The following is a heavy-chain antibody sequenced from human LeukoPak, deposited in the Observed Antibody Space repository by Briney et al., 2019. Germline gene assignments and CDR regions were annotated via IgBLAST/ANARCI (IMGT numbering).Heavy chain of an antibody. Sequence: GGSLRLSCAASGFTFNSYRLNWVRQAPGKGLEWVSSISSSRSYIYYADSVKDRFTISRDKAKNSLYLQMNSLGAEDTALYYCARGGYSSSWLYAFDIWGQGTMVTVSS. D-gene: IGHD6-13*01. V-gene: IGHV3-21*01. CDR2: ISSSRSYI. CDR3: ARGGYSSSWLYAFDI. CDR1: GFTFNSYR. J-gene: IGHJ3*02.